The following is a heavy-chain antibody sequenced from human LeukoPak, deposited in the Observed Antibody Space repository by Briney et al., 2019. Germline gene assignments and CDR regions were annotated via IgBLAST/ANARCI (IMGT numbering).Heavy chain of an antibody. V-gene: IGHV3-33*01. CDR1: GFTFSSYG. J-gene: IGHJ4*02. CDR3: ARDYGGNSIDY. CDR2: IWYDGSNK. Sequence: GGSLRLSCAASGFTFSSYGMHWVRQAPGKGLEWMAVIWYDGSNKYYADSVKGRFTISRDNGKNSLYLQMNSLRAEDTAVYYCARDYGGNSIDYWGQGTLVTVSS. D-gene: IGHD4-23*01.